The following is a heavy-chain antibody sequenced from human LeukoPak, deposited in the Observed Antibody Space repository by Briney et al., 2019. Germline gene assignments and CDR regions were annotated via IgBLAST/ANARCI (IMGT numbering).Heavy chain of an antibody. V-gene: IGHV3-11*04. D-gene: IGHD1-14*01. CDR3: ARTEEGTDFDY. Sequence: PGGSLRLSCAASGFTFSDYYMSWIRQAPGKGLEWVSYISSSGGTIYYADSVKGRFTISRDSAKNSLYLQMDSLRAEDTAVYYCARTEEGTDFDYWGQGTLVTVSS. CDR1: GFTFSDYY. J-gene: IGHJ4*02. CDR2: ISSSGGTI.